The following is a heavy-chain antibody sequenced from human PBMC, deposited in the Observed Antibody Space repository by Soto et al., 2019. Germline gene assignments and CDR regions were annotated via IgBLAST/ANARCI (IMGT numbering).Heavy chain of an antibody. Sequence: ASVKVSCKASGYTFTSYAMHWVRQAPGQRLEWMGWINAGNGNTNYAQKFQGRVTITADESTSTAYMELSSLRSEDTAVYYCARHDCISSSCYYYYYGMDVWGQGTTVTVSS. CDR3: ARHDCISSSCYYYYYGMDV. V-gene: IGHV1-3*01. CDR2: INAGNGNT. CDR1: GYTFTSYA. D-gene: IGHD2-2*01. J-gene: IGHJ6*02.